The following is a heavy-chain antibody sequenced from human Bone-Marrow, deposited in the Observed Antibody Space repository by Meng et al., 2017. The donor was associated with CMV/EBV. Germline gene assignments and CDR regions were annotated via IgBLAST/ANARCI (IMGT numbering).Heavy chain of an antibody. CDR3: ARDLGVGAAGY. Sequence: ASVKVSCKASGYTFSDYFLHWVRQAPGQGLEWMGWINPKSGVTNYAQRFQDRVTMTTDTSIRTVYMDLSRLTSDDTALFYCARDLGVGAAGYWGQGTLVTVSS. D-gene: IGHD3-3*01. CDR2: INPKSGVT. CDR1: GYTFSDYF. V-gene: IGHV1-2*02. J-gene: IGHJ4*01.